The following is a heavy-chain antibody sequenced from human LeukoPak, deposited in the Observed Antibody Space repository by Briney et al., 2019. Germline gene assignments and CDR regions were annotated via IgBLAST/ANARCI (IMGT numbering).Heavy chain of an antibody. Sequence: PSETLSLTCTASGGSISSYYWSWIRQPPGKGLEWIGYIYSSGSTTYNPSLMSRVTISVDTSNYKFALKLSSVSAADTAVYYFARANFDWFTLDYWGQGPLVTVSA. V-gene: IGHV4-59*01. D-gene: IGHD3-9*01. CDR1: GGSISSYY. CDR2: IYSSGST. J-gene: IGHJ4*02. CDR3: ARANFDWFTLDY.